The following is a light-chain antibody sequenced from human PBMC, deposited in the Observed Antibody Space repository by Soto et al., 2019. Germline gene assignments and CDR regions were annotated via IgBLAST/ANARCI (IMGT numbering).Light chain of an antibody. CDR1: QSVNSY. J-gene: IGKJ4*01. Sequence: EIVLTQSPATLSLSPGERATLSCRASQSVNSYLAWYQQKPGQAPRLLIYDASNRATGIPDRFSGSGSGTDFTLTISSLEPEDFAVYYCQQRSNWPPTFGGGTKVEIK. CDR3: QQRSNWPPT. CDR2: DAS. V-gene: IGKV3-11*01.